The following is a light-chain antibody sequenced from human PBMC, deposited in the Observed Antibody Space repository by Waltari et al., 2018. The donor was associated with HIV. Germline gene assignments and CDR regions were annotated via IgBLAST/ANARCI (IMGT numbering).Light chain of an antibody. J-gene: IGKJ1*01. Sequence: DIVMTQSPDSLAVSLGERATINCKSSQSVLYNSNNKNHLAWYQQKPVQPPKLLIYWASIRESGVPDRFSGSGSGTDFTLTISSLQAEDVAVYYCHQYYSTLWTFGQGTKVEIK. CDR3: HQYYSTLWT. CDR2: WAS. V-gene: IGKV4-1*01. CDR1: QSVLYNSNNKNH.